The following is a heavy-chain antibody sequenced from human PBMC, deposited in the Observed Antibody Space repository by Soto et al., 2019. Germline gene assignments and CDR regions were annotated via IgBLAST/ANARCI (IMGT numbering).Heavy chain of an antibody. CDR2: IYYSGST. D-gene: IGHD3-22*01. CDR1: GGSVSSGSHY. J-gene: IGHJ6*02. CDR3: ARVSGYPGYYYYYGMDV. V-gene: IGHV4-61*01. Sequence: SETLSLTCTVSGGSVSSGSHYWSWIRQPPGKGLEWIGNIYYSGSTKYNPSLKSRVTISVDTSKNQFSLKLSSVTAADTAVYYCARVSGYPGYYYYYGMDVWGQGTTVTVSS.